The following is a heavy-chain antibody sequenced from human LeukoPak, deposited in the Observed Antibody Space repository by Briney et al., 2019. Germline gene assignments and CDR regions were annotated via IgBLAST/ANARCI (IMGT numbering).Heavy chain of an antibody. D-gene: IGHD3-10*02. J-gene: IGHJ6*04. Sequence: GGSLRLSCAASGFTFSSYSMNWVRQAPGKGLEWVSSISSSSLYIYYADSVKGRFTISRDNAKNSLYLQMNSLRAEDTAVYYCAELGITMIGGVWGKGTTVTISS. CDR3: AELGITMIGGV. V-gene: IGHV3-21*01. CDR1: GFTFSSYS. CDR2: ISSSSLYI.